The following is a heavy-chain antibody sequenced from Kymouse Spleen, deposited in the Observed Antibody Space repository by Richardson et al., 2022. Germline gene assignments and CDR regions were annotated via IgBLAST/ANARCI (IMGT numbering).Heavy chain of an antibody. CDR2: ISGSGGST. Sequence: EVQLVESGGGLVQPGGSLRLSCAASGFTFSSYAMSWVRQAPGKGLEWVSAISGSGGSTYYADSVKGRFTISRDNSKNTLYLQMNSLRAEDTAVYYCANPYYYGSGRGYYYYGMDVWGQGTTVTVSS. J-gene: IGHJ6*02. V-gene: IGHV3-23*04. CDR1: GFTFSSYA. CDR3: ANPYYYGSGRGYYYYGMDV. D-gene: IGHD3-10*01.